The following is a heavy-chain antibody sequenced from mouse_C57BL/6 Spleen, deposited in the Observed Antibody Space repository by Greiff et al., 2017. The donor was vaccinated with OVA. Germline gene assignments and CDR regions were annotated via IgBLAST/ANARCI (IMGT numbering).Heavy chain of an antibody. CDR3: ARGYDGYYDYFDY. Sequence: EVHLVESGGGLVKPGGSLKLSCAASGFTFSDYGMHWVRQAPEKGLEWVAYISSGSSTIYYADTVKGRFTISRDNAKNTLFLQMTSLRSEDTAMYYCARGYDGYYDYFDYWGQGTTLTVSS. V-gene: IGHV5-17*01. CDR1: GFTFSDYG. CDR2: ISSGSSTI. J-gene: IGHJ2*01. D-gene: IGHD2-3*01.